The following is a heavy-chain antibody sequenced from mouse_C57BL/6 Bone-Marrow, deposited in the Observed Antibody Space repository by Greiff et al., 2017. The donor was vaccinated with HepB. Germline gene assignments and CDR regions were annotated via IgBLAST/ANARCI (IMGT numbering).Heavy chain of an antibody. CDR2: ISDGGSYT. J-gene: IGHJ2*01. D-gene: IGHD2-5*01. CDR3: ARDPPYDSNYHPYYFDY. CDR1: GFTFSSYA. Sequence: DVQLVESGGGLVKPGGSLKLSCAASGFTFSSYAMSWVRQTPEKRLEWVATISDGGSYTYYPDNVKGRFTISRDNAKNNLYLQMSHLKSEDTAMYYCARDPPYDSNYHPYYFDYWGQGTTLTVSS. V-gene: IGHV5-4*01.